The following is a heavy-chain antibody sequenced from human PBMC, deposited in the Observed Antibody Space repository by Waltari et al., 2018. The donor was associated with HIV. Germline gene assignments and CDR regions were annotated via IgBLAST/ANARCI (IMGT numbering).Heavy chain of an antibody. CDR2: IKQDGSEK. Sequence: EVQLVESGGGLVQPGGSLSLSCAASGFTFSSYWMGWVRQAPGKGLEWVANIKQDGSEKYYVDSVNGRFTISRDNAENSLYLQMNSLRAEDTAVYYCARGGFYGSGSKVNWGQGTLVTVSS. CDR1: GFTFSSYW. CDR3: ARGGFYGSGSKVN. J-gene: IGHJ4*02. V-gene: IGHV3-7*04. D-gene: IGHD3-10*01.